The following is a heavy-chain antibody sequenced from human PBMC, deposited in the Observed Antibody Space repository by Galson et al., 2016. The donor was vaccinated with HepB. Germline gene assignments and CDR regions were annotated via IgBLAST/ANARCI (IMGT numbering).Heavy chain of an antibody. Sequence: SLRLSCAASGFTFSSYWMSWVRQAPGKGLEWVANIKQDGCEKDYVDSVKGRFTITSDNAKNSLYVQMKRLRAEDTAVYYCTREVVGGFDLWGRGTLVTASS. D-gene: IGHD2-21*01. CDR1: GFTFSSYW. CDR2: IKQDGCEK. CDR3: TREVVGGFDL. J-gene: IGHJ2*01. V-gene: IGHV3-7*01.